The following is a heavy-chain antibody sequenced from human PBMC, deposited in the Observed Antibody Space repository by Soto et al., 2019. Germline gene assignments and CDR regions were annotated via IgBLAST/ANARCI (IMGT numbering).Heavy chain of an antibody. CDR3: ARDSPIYPRAYYSY. CDR1: GGTFSTYT. J-gene: IGHJ4*02. Sequence: QVQLVQSGAEVKKPGSSVKVSCKATGGTFSTYTFSWVRQAPGQGLEWMGRIIPFRDIAYYAQKFQDSVTLTADKSTSIAYMEMSGLTSEDTAVYYCARDSPIYPRAYYSYWGQGTLVTVSS. D-gene: IGHD3-16*01. V-gene: IGHV1-69*08. CDR2: IIPFRDIA.